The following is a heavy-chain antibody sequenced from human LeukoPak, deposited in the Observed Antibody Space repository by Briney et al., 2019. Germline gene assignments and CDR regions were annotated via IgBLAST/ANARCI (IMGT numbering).Heavy chain of an antibody. V-gene: IGHV1-3*01. CDR2: INAGNGNT. CDR1: GYTFTSYA. CDR3: ARGGIVVVPAAITYYYYYGMDV. Sequence: ASVKVSCKASGYTFTSYAMHWVRQAPGQRLEWMGWINAGNGNTKYSQKFQGRVTMTRNTSISTAYMELSSLRSEDTAVYYCARGGIVVVPAAITYYYYYGMDVWGQGTTVTVSS. D-gene: IGHD2-2*02. J-gene: IGHJ6*02.